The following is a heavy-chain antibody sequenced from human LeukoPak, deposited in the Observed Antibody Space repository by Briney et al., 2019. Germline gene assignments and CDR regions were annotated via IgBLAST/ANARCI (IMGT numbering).Heavy chain of an antibody. D-gene: IGHD3-10*01. J-gene: IGHJ6*02. CDR3: ARGNRLLWFGELIYPLGPYYYYGMDV. CDR2: INTNTGNP. V-gene: IGHV7-4-1*01. CDR1: GYTFTSYA. Sequence: ASVTVSCKASGYTFTSYAMNWVRQAPGQGLEWMGWINTNTGNPTYAQGFTGRFVFSLDISVSTAYLQICSLKAEDTAVYYCARGNRLLWFGELIYPLGPYYYYGMDVWGQGTTVTVSS.